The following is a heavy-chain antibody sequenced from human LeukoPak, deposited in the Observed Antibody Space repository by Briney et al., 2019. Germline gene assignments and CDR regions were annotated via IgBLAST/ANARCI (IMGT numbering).Heavy chain of an antibody. J-gene: IGHJ4*02. CDR2: INHSGST. D-gene: IGHD1-14*01. V-gene: IGHV4-34*01. Sequence: SETLSLTCAVYGGSFSGYYWSWIRQPPGKGLEWIGEINHSGSTNYNPSLKCRVTISVDTSKNQFSLKLSSVTAADTAVYYCARVPGDYWGQGTLVTVSS. CDR1: GGSFSGYY. CDR3: ARVPGDY.